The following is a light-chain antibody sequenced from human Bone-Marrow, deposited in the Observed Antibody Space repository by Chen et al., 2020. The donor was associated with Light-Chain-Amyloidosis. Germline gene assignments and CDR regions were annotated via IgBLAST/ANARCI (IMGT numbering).Light chain of an antibody. CDR3: AAWDDSLNGSV. J-gene: IGLJ1*01. Sequence: QSVLTHPPSASGTPGQRVTISCSGRSPNIGINTIKWHRQLPGTAPKLLIYSYDQRPSGVTHRFSGSKSGTSASLAISGLQSDDEADYYCAAWDDSLNGSVFATGTKVTVL. V-gene: IGLV1-44*01. CDR2: SYD. CDR1: SPNIGINT.